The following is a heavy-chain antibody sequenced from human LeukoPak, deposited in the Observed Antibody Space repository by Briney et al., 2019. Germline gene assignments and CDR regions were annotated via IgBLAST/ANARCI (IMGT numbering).Heavy chain of an antibody. CDR2: ISSTSGTI. Sequence: GGSLRLSCAASGFTFSDYYMSWIRQAPGKGLEWVSYISSTSGTIYYADSVRGRFTISRDNAKNSLYLQINSLRAEDTAVYYCASPGAGSLDYWGQGTLVTVSS. V-gene: IGHV3-11*04. CDR3: ASPGAGSLDY. J-gene: IGHJ4*02. CDR1: GFTFSDYY.